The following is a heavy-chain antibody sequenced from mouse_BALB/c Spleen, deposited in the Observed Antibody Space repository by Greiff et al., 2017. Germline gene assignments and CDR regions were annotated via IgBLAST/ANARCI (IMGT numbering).Heavy chain of an antibody. CDR3: VRGLLFDY. V-gene: IGHV2-9-2*01. Sequence: QVQLQQSGPGLVAPSQSLSITCTVSGFSLTSYDISWIRQPPGKGLEWLGVIWTGGGTNYNSTFMSRLSISKDNSKSQVFLKMNSLQTDDTAIYYCVRGLLFDYWGQGTTLTVSS. D-gene: IGHD2-3*01. J-gene: IGHJ2*01. CDR2: IWTGGGT. CDR1: GFSLTSYD.